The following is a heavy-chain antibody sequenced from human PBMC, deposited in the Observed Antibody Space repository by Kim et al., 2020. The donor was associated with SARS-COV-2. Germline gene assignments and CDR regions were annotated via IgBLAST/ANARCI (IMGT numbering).Heavy chain of an antibody. J-gene: IGHJ6*02. D-gene: IGHD3-16*01. CDR3: ARDDSYEIWGSRRDYYYYGMDV. CDR2: ISSSSSTI. CDR1: GFTFSSYS. V-gene: IGHV3-48*02. Sequence: GGSLRLSCAASGFTFSSYSMNWVRQAPGKGLEWVSYISSSSSTIYYADSVKGRFTISRDNAKNSLYLQMNSLRDEDTAVYYCARDDSYEIWGSRRDYYYYGMDVWGQGTTVTVSS.